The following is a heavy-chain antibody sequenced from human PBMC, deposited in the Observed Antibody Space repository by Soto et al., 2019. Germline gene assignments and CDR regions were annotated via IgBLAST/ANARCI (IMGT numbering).Heavy chain of an antibody. Sequence: GGSLRLSCAASGFTFDDYTMHWVRQAPGKGLEWVSLISWDGGSTYYADSVKGRFTISRDNSKNSLYLQMNSLRTEDTALYYCAKDRLRYSYGYYSDYWGQGTLVTVSS. J-gene: IGHJ4*02. CDR2: ISWDGGST. D-gene: IGHD5-18*01. CDR1: GFTFDDYT. CDR3: AKDRLRYSYGYYSDY. V-gene: IGHV3-43*01.